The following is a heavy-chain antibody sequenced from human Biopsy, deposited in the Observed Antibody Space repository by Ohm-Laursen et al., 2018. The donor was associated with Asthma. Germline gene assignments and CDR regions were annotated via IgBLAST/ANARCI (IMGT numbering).Heavy chain of an antibody. CDR3: ARGDSSNWSHYYFDY. V-gene: IGHV3-NL1*01. CDR2: IYSGGTS. D-gene: IGHD3-22*01. Sequence: GSLRLSCTASGITFSTYGMHWVRQAPGKGLEWVSVIYSGGTSHTADSVRGRFTISRDYSKNTLYLQMHGLRAEDTAVYYCARGDSSNWSHYYFDYWGQGTLVTVSS. J-gene: IGHJ4*02. CDR1: GITFSTYG.